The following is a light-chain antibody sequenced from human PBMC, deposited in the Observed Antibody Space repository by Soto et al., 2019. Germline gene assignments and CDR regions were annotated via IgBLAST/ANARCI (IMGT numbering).Light chain of an antibody. J-gene: IGKJ1*01. V-gene: IGKV3-11*01. CDR2: DVS. CDR1: QSVSTF. CDR3: QQRRKWPQGM. Sequence: EIVLTQSPATLSLSPGERATLSCRASQSVSTFLAWYQHKPGQAPRLLIYDVSKRATGIPGRFSGSGSGTDFTLTISSLEPEDFAVYYCQQRRKWPQGMCGQWTKVDIK.